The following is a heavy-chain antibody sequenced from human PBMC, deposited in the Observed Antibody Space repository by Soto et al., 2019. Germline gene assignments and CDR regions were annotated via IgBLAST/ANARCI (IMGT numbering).Heavy chain of an antibody. CDR2: ISSSGSTI. CDR1: GFTFSDYY. J-gene: IGHJ6*02. V-gene: IGHV3-11*01. CDR3: ARVGFWVVDNYYYGMDV. D-gene: IGHD3-9*01. Sequence: GGSLRLSCAASGFTFSDYYMSWIRQAPGKGLEWVSYISSSGSTIYYADSVKGRLTISRDNAKNSLYLQMNSLRAEDTAVYYCARVGFWVVDNYYYGMDVWGQGTTVT.